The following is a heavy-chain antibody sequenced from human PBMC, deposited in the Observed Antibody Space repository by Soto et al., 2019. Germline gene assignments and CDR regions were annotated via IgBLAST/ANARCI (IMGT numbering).Heavy chain of an antibody. CDR3: SRVPPNNRGAPLDY. Sequence: GGSLRLSCTASGFPFGDYAMIWFRQAPGKGLEWVGFITSKAYGGTTEYAATVKGRFTISRDDSKSIAYLQMNSLKTDDTAVYYCSRVPPNNRGAPLDYWGQGTLVTVSS. J-gene: IGHJ4*02. CDR2: ITSKAYGGTT. V-gene: IGHV3-49*03. CDR1: GFPFGDYA. D-gene: IGHD3-10*01.